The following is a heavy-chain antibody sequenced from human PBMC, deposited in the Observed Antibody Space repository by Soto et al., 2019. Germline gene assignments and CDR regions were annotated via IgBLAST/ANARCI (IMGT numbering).Heavy chain of an antibody. Sequence: QVQLVESGGGVVQPGRSLRLSCAASGFTFSSYGMHWVRQAPGKGLEWVAVISYDGSNKYYADSVKGRFTISRDNSKNTLYLQMNSLRAEVTAVYYCAKGESSWAFDYWGQGTLVTVSS. D-gene: IGHD6-13*01. J-gene: IGHJ4*02. CDR2: ISYDGSNK. V-gene: IGHV3-30*18. CDR1: GFTFSSYG. CDR3: AKGESSWAFDY.